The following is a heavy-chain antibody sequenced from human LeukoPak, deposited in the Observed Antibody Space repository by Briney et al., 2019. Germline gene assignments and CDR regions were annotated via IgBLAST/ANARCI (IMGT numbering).Heavy chain of an antibody. Sequence: PSETLSLTCAVYGGSSSGYYWSWIRQPPGKGLEWIGEINHSGSTNYNPSLKSRVTISVDTSKNQFSLKLSSVTAADTAVYYCARGPIVGATTSSYWYFDLWGRGTLVTVSS. CDR1: GGSSSGYY. V-gene: IGHV4-34*01. CDR2: INHSGST. J-gene: IGHJ2*01. CDR3: ARGPIVGATTSSYWYFDL. D-gene: IGHD1-26*01.